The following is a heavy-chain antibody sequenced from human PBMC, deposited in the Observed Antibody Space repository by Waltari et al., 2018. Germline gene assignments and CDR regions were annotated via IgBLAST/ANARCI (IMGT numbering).Heavy chain of an antibody. Sequence: QVQLQESGPGLVKPSETLSLTCTVSGGSIRSYYWSWIRQPPGKGLEWIGYIYYSGSTNYNPSLKSRVTISVDTSKNQFSLKLSSVTAADTAVYYCARGGRVDTAMGDAFDIWGQGTMVTVSS. V-gene: IGHV4-59*01. J-gene: IGHJ3*02. CDR2: IYYSGST. CDR3: ARGGRVDTAMGDAFDI. CDR1: GGSIRSYY. D-gene: IGHD5-18*01.